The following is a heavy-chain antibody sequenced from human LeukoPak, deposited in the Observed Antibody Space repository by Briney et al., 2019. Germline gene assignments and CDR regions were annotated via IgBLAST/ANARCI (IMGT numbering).Heavy chain of an antibody. V-gene: IGHV1-2*02. D-gene: IGHD3-10*01. Sequence: GASVKVSCKASGYTFTGYYMHRVRQAPGQGLEWMGWVNPNSGGTNYAQKFQGRVTMTRDTSISTAYMELSRLRSDDTAVYYCARFMVRGVISDYWGQGTLVTVSS. CDR1: GYTFTGYY. J-gene: IGHJ4*02. CDR2: VNPNSGGT. CDR3: ARFMVRGVISDY.